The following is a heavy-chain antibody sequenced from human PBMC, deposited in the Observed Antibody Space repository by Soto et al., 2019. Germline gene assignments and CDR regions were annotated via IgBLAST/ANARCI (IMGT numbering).Heavy chain of an antibody. CDR1: GYSFTSYW. Sequence: PGESLKISCKGSGYSFTSYWISWVRQMPGKGLERMGRIDPSDSYTNYSPSFQGHVTISADKSISTAYLQWSSLKASDTAMYYCARHQNYYYGMDVWGQGTTVTVSS. CDR2: IDPSDSYT. CDR3: ARHQNYYYGMDV. J-gene: IGHJ6*02. V-gene: IGHV5-10-1*01.